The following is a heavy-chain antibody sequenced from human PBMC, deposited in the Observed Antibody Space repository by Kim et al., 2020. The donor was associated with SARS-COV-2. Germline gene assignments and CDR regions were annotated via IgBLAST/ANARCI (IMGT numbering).Heavy chain of an antibody. CDR1: GGSISSYY. D-gene: IGHD6-13*01. J-gene: IGHJ5*02. CDR3: ARTVAEALGGWFDP. CDR2: IYYSGST. V-gene: IGHV4-59*01. Sequence: SETLSLTCTVSGGSISSYYWSWIRQPPGKGLEWIGYIYYSGSTNYNPSLKSRVTISVDTSKNQFSLKLSSVTAADTAVYYCARTVAEALGGWFDPWGQGTLVTVSS.